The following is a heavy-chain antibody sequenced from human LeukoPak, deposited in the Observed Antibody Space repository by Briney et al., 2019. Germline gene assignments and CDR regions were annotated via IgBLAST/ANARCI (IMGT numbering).Heavy chain of an antibody. CDR3: ARVVVRGVMGSWRNWFDP. V-gene: IGHV5-51*01. Sequence: GESLKISCKGSGYSFTSYWIGWVRQMPGKGLEWMGIIYPGDSDTRYSPSFQGQVTISADKSISTAYLQWSSLKASDTAMYYCARVVVRGVMGSWRNWFDPWGQGTLVTVSS. CDR1: GYSFTSYW. J-gene: IGHJ5*02. CDR2: IYPGDSDT. D-gene: IGHD3-10*01.